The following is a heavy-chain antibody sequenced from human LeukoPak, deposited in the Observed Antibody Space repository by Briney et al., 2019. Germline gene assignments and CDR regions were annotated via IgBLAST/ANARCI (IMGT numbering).Heavy chain of an antibody. J-gene: IGHJ3*02. CDR1: GGTFSSYA. D-gene: IGHD1-20*01. CDR3: ARGLKYNWNDLRAFDI. CDR2: IIPTFGTA. Sequence: SVKVSCKASGGTFSSYAISWVRQAPGQGLEWMGGIIPTFGTANYAQKFQGRVTITADESTSTAYMELSSLRSEDTAVYYCARGLKYNWNDLRAFDIWGQGTMVTVSS. V-gene: IGHV1-69*13.